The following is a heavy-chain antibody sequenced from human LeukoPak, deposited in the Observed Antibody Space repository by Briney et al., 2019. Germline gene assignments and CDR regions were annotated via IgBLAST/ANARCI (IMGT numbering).Heavy chain of an antibody. CDR1: GFIFSSYS. Sequence: GGSLRLSCAASGFIFSSYSMNWVRQAPGRGLEWISNIGLASGFTSYADSVKGRFTISSDTARNSLYLHMHSLRAEDTAVYYCARDHNWAFDYWGQGALVTVSS. V-gene: IGHV3-21*05. D-gene: IGHD1-20*01. CDR3: ARDHNWAFDY. J-gene: IGHJ4*02. CDR2: IGLASGFT.